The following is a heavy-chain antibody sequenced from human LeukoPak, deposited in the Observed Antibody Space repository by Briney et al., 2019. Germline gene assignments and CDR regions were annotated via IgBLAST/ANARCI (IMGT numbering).Heavy chain of an antibody. J-gene: IGHJ4*02. Sequence: PSETLSLTCTVSGGSISSGSYYWSWIRQPAGKGLEWIGYIYYSGSTNYNPSLKSRVTISVDTSKNQFSLKLSSVTAADTAVYYCARDRRDTSMVWDYWGQGTLVTVSS. V-gene: IGHV4-61*10. CDR1: GGSISSGSYY. CDR3: ARDRRDTSMVWDY. D-gene: IGHD5-18*01. CDR2: IYYSGST.